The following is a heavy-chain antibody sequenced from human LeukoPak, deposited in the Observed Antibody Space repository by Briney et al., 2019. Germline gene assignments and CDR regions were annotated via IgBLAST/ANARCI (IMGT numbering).Heavy chain of an antibody. V-gene: IGHV3-48*02. CDR3: ARADCSGGSCYSGY. Sequence: GGSLRLSCAASGCSFSTYSMNWVRQPPGKGLGWVSYISSSSSLRYYADSVKGRFTISRDNAKNSLYLQMNSLRDEDTAVYYCARADCSGGSCYSGYWGQGTLVTVSS. J-gene: IGHJ4*02. CDR1: GCSFSTYS. D-gene: IGHD2-15*01. CDR2: ISSSSSLR.